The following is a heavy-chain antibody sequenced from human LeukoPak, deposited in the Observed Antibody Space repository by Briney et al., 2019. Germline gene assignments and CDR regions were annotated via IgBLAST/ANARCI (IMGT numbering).Heavy chain of an antibody. CDR3: ARYLSYYYGSGSYDSPYYYYGMDV. V-gene: IGHV5-51*01. J-gene: IGHJ6*02. CDR2: IYPGDSDT. CDR1: GYSFTSYW. Sequence: GESLKISCKGSGYSFTSYWIGWVRPMPGKGLEWMGIIYPGDSDTRYSPSFQGQVTISADKSISTAYLQWSSLKASDTAMYYCARYLSYYYGSGSYDSPYYYYGMDVWGQGTTVTVSS. D-gene: IGHD3-10*01.